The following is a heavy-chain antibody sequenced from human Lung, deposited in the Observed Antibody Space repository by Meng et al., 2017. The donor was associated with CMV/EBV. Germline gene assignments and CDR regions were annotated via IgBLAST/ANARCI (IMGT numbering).Heavy chain of an antibody. J-gene: IGHJ6*01. V-gene: IGHV1-46*01. CDR3: ARDLVPEGYGREV. CDR2: INPSGGST. CDR1: GYTFTSYY. D-gene: IGHD2-2*01. Sequence: ASXXVSCKASGYTFTSYYMHWVRQAPGQGLEWMGIINPSGGSTSYAQKFQGRVTMTRDTSTSTVYMELSSLRSEDTAVYYCARDLVPEGYGREVWGQGTNVTGYS.